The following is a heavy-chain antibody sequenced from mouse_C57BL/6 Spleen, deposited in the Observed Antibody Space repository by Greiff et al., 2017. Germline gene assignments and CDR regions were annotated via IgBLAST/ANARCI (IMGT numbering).Heavy chain of an antibody. CDR1: GYTFTSYW. Sequence: QVQLKQPGAELVKPGASVKMSCKASGYTFTSYWITWVKQRPGQGLEWIGDIYPGSGSTNYNEKFKSKATLTVDTSSSTAYMQLSSLTSEDSAVYYCARSSIRYGSSYGYFDYWGQGTTLTVSS. CDR3: ARSSIRYGSSYGYFDY. V-gene: IGHV1-55*01. CDR2: IYPGSGST. J-gene: IGHJ2*01. D-gene: IGHD1-1*01.